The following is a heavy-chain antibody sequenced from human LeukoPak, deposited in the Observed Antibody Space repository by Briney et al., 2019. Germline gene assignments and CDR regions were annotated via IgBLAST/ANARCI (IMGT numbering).Heavy chain of an antibody. CDR2: TYTSGST. CDR3: AREGKNYDILTGYFPPHFDY. J-gene: IGHJ4*02. V-gene: IGHV4-4*07. Sequence: SETLSLTCTVSGGSISSYYWSWIRQPAGKGLEWIGRTYTSGSTNYNPSLKSRVTMSVDTSKNQFSLKLSSVTAADTAVYYCAREGKNYDILTGYFPPHFDYWGQGTLVTVSS. D-gene: IGHD3-9*01. CDR1: GGSISSYY.